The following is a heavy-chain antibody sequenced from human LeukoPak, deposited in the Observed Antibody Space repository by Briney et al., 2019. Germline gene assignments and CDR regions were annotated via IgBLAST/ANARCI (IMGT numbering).Heavy chain of an antibody. CDR3: ARGRRRGPAVYGDYPGGCDY. J-gene: IGHJ4*02. Sequence: ASVKVSCKASGYTFTSYGISWVRQAPGQGLEWMGWISAYNGNTNYAQKLQGRATMTTDTSTSTAYMELRSLRSDDTAVYYCARGRRRGPAVYGDYPGGCDYWGQGTLVTVSS. CDR2: ISAYNGNT. D-gene: IGHD4-17*01. V-gene: IGHV1-18*01. CDR1: GYTFTSYG.